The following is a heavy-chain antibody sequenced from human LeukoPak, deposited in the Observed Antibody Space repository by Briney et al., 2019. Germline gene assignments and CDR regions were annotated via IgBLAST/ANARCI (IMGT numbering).Heavy chain of an antibody. CDR3: ARVWCSSTSCYYFDY. CDR1: GYSISSGYY. V-gene: IGHV4-38-2*01. D-gene: IGHD2-2*01. Sequence: SETLSLTCAVSGYSISSGYYWGWIRQPPGKGLEWIGSIYHSGCTYYNPSLKSRVTISVDTSKNQFSLKLSSVTAADTAVYYCARVWCSSTSCYYFDYWGQGTLVTVSS. CDR2: IYHSGCT. J-gene: IGHJ4*02.